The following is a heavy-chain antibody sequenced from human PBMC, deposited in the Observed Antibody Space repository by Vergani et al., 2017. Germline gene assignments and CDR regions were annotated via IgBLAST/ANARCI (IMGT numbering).Heavy chain of an antibody. D-gene: IGHD3-10*01. Sequence: QVQLLESGPGLLKPSETLSLTCSVSGYSITSGYYWGWIRQPPGRGLEWIGSIYHTGSAYYNPSLKSRVTVSVDTSMNQVSLKLNSVTAADTAVYYCVRTVALWFGETKDGGWFDPLGQGTLVTVTS. V-gene: IGHV4-38-2*01. CDR3: VRTVALWFGETKDGGWFDP. CDR2: IYHTGSA. J-gene: IGHJ5*02. CDR1: GYSITSGYY.